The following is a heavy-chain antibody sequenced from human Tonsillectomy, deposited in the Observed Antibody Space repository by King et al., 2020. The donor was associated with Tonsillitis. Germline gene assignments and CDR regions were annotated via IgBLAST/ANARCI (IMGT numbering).Heavy chain of an antibody. J-gene: IGHJ5*02. Sequence: LQLQESGSGLVKPSQTLSLTCAVSGGSISSGGYSWRWIRQPPGKGLEWIGYIYHSGNTYYNPSLKSRVTISVDRSKHQFSLTLSSVTAADTAMYYCARLIFGFGELPKHNFFDPWGEGPLVTVPS. CDR2: IYHSGNT. CDR1: GGSISSGGYS. CDR3: ARLIFGFGELPKHNFFDP. D-gene: IGHD3-10*01. V-gene: IGHV4-30-2*01.